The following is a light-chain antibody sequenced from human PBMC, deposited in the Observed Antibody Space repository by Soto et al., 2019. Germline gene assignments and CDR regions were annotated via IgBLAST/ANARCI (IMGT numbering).Light chain of an antibody. J-gene: IGLJ2*01. CDR3: SSYRSTTTFV. V-gene: IGLV2-14*01. CDR2: EVS. CDR1: NSHVGGYNS. Sequence: IQPASGCGLPGRSITISSTGTNSHVGGYNSVSWYQQHPGKAPKLMIYEVSYRPVGVSNRFSGYKSGNTASLTISGLQAEDEADYYCSSYRSTTTFVFGGGTTVTV.